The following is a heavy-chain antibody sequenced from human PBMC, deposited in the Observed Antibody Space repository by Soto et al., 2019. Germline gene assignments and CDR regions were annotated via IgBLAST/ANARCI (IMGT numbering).Heavy chain of an antibody. J-gene: IGHJ3*02. CDR2: IRSKANSYAT. CDR3: TRLPPYCSSTSCPQNDAFDI. Sequence: PGGSLRLSCAASGFTFSNAWMSWVRQASGKGLEWVGRIRSKANSYATAYAASVKGRFTISRDDSKNTAYLQMNSLKTEDTAVYYCTRLPPYCSSTSCPQNDAFDIWGQGTMVTVSS. V-gene: IGHV3-73*01. D-gene: IGHD2-2*01. CDR1: GFTFSNAW.